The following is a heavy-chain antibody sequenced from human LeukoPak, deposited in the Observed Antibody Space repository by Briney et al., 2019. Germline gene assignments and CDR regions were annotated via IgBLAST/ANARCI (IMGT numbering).Heavy chain of an antibody. CDR2: MNPNSGNT. V-gene: IGHV1-8*01. CDR3: ARGGIAAADKDY. CDR1: GYTFTSYD. J-gene: IGHJ4*02. D-gene: IGHD6-13*01. Sequence: ASVKVSCKASGYTFTSYDINWVRQATGQGLEWMGWMNPNSGNTGYAQKFQGRVTMTRNTSISTAYMELSSLRSEDTAVYYCARGGIAAADKDYWGQGTLVTVSS.